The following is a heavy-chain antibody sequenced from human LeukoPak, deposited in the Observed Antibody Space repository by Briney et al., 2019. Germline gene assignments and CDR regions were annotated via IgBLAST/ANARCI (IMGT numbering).Heavy chain of an antibody. J-gene: IGHJ6*03. V-gene: IGHV1-2*02. Sequence: GASVKVSCKASGYTFTGYYMHWVRQAPGQGLEWMGWINPNSGGTNYAQKFQGRVTMTRDTSISTAYMELSRLRSDDTAVYYCARDEYGDYYYYMDVWGKGTTATISS. CDR1: GYTFTGYY. CDR2: INPNSGGT. CDR3: ARDEYGDYYYYMDV. D-gene: IGHD4-17*01.